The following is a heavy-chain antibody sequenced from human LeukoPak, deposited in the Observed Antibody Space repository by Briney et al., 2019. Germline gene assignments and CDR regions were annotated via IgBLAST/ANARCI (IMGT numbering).Heavy chain of an antibody. V-gene: IGHV3-23*01. CDR3: AKSWVISLGAFDI. CDR2: ISGSGAGT. D-gene: IGHD2-21*01. J-gene: IGHJ3*02. Sequence: PGGSLRLSCAASGFTFSSYAMSWVRQAPGKGLEWVSAISGSGAGTYYADSVKGRFTISRDNSKNTLYLQMNSLRAEDTAVYYCAKSWVISLGAFDIWGQGTMVTVSS. CDR1: GFTFSSYA.